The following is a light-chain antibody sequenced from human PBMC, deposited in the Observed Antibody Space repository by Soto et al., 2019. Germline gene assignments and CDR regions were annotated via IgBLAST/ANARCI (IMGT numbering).Light chain of an antibody. CDR2: EVS. V-gene: IGLV2-18*02. J-gene: IGLJ2*01. Sequence: QSVLTQPPSVSGSPGQSVTISCTGTSSDVGSYNRVSWYQQPPGTAPKLMIYEVSNRPSGVPDRFSGSQSGNTASLTISGLQAEDEADYYCSSYTSSSTFVVFGGGTKLTVL. CDR3: SSYTSSSTFVV. CDR1: SSDVGSYNR.